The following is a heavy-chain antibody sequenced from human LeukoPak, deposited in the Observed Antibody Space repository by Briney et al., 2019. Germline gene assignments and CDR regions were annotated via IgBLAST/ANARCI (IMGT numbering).Heavy chain of an antibody. CDR3: ASDLKWELLQPFDY. D-gene: IGHD1-26*01. V-gene: IGHV3-23*01. CDR2: ISGSGGST. J-gene: IGHJ4*02. Sequence: GGSLRLSCAASGFTFSSYAVSWVRQAPGKGLEWVSAISGSGGSTFYAGSVKGRFTISRDNAKNTLYLQMNSLRAEDTAVYYCASDLKWELLQPFDYWGQGTLVTVSS. CDR1: GFTFSSYA.